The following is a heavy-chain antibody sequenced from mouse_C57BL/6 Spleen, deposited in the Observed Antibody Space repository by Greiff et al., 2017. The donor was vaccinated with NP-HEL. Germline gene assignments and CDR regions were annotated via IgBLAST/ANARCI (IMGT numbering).Heavy chain of an antibody. Sequence: QVQLKQPGAELVRPGSSVKLSCKASGYTFTSYWMHWVKQRPIQGLEWIGNIDPSDSETHYNQKFKDKATLTVDKSSSTAYMQLSSLTSEDSAVYYCARDYGSKSSFAYWGQGTLVTVSA. J-gene: IGHJ3*01. CDR3: ARDYGSKSSFAY. CDR1: GYTFTSYW. CDR2: IDPSDSET. V-gene: IGHV1-52*01. D-gene: IGHD1-1*01.